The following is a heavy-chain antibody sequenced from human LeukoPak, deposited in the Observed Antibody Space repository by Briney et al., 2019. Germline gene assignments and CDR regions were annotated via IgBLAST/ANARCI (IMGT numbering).Heavy chain of an antibody. CDR3: ARLARFSVRGVHSPYYFDY. CDR2: IYYSGST. D-gene: IGHD3-10*01. V-gene: IGHV4-39*01. Sequence: SETLSLTCTVSGGSISSSSYYWGWIRQPPGKGLEWIGSIYYSGSTHYNPSLKSRVTISVDTSKNQFSLKLSSVTAADTAVYYCARLARFSVRGVHSPYYFDYWGQGTLVTVSS. CDR1: GGSISSSSYY. J-gene: IGHJ4*02.